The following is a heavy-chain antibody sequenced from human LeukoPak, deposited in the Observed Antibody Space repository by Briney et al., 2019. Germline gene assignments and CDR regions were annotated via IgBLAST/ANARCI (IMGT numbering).Heavy chain of an antibody. D-gene: IGHD6-13*01. CDR1: RFTLSSYA. CDR3: AKVIAAAGTGPLDY. Sequence: GGSLRLSCAASRFTLSSYALSWVRQAPGKGLEWVSAISGSGGSTYYADSVKGRFTISRDNSKNTLYLQMNSLRAEDTAVYYCAKVIAAAGTGPLDYWGQGTLVTVSS. V-gene: IGHV3-23*01. J-gene: IGHJ4*02. CDR2: ISGSGGST.